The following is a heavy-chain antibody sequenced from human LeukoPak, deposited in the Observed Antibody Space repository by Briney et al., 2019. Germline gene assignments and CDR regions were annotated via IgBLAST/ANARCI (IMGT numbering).Heavy chain of an antibody. J-gene: IGHJ4*02. D-gene: IGHD3-10*01. CDR3: ARGWVKMGVSDY. Sequence: SETLSLTCTVSGGSISSGDYYWSWIRQPPGKGLEWIGYIYYSGSTYYNPSLKSRVTISVDTSKNQFSLKLSSVTAADTAVYYCARGWVKMGVSDYWGQGTLVTVSS. CDR2: IYYSGST. CDR1: GGSISSGDYY. V-gene: IGHV4-30-4*08.